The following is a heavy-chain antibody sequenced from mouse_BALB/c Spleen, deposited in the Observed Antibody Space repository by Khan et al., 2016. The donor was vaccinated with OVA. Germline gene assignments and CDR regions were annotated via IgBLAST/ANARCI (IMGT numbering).Heavy chain of an antibody. V-gene: IGHV2-6*02. CDR3: ARWFSGYSSHYAMDY. J-gene: IGHJ4*01. CDR1: GFSLTSYG. D-gene: IGHD1-3*01. CDR2: IWSDGST. Sequence: QVQLQESGPGLVAPSQSLSITCTVSGFSLTSYGVHWVRQPPGKGLEWLVVIWSDGSTNYNSVLKSRLSISKDNSKSQVFLKMNSLQTDDTAIYYRARWFSGYSSHYAMDYWGQGTSVTVSS.